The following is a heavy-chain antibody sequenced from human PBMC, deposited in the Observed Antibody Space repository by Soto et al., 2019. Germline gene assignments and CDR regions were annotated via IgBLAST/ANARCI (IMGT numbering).Heavy chain of an antibody. CDR2: IYYSGST. J-gene: IGHJ5*02. CDR3: ARGSGSSTHNWFEP. Sequence: LSLTCTVSCGSISSGGYYWSCIRHHPGKGLEWIGYIYYSGSTYYNPSLKSRVTISVDTSKNQFSLKLSSVTAADTAVYYCARGSGSSTHNWFEPWGQGTLFTVSS. V-gene: IGHV4-31*03. CDR1: CGSISSGGYY. D-gene: IGHD1-26*01.